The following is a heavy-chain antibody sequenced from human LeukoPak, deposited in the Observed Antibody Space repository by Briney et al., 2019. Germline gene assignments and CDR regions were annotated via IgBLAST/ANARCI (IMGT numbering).Heavy chain of an antibody. D-gene: IGHD2-8*01. J-gene: IGHJ4*02. V-gene: IGHV3-13*01. CDR1: GFTFSSYD. CDR3: AKDRMVYAL. Sequence: GGSLRLSCAACGFTFSSYDMHWVRQATGKGLEWVSAIGTAGDTYYADSVKGRFTISRDNSKNTLYLQMNSLRAEDTAVYYCAKDRMVYALWGQGTLVTVSS. CDR2: IGTAGDT.